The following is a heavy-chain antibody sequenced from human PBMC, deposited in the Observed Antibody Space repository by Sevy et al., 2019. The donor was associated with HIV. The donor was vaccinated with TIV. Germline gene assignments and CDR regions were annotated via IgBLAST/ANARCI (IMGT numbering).Heavy chain of an antibody. J-gene: IGHJ6*02. CDR1: GGTFSSYA. D-gene: IGHD3-22*01. V-gene: IGHV1-69*13. CDR3: ARDEYYYDSSGYYYYYYYYGMDV. CDR2: IIPIFGTA. Sequence: ASVKVSCKASGGTFSSYAISWVRRAPGQGLEWMGGIIPIFGTANYAQKFQGRVTITADESTSTAYMELSSLRSEDTAVYYCARDEYYYDSSGYYYYYYYYGMDVWGQGTTVTVSS.